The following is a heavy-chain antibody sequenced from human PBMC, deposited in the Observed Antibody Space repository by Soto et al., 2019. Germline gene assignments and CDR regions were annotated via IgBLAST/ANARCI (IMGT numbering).Heavy chain of an antibody. J-gene: IGHJ6*02. CDR3: ARTRNLDV. CDR1: GESLSGYY. D-gene: IGHD1-1*01. CDR2: INYSGNT. Sequence: QVQLQQWGAGLLKPSETLSLTCAVYGESLSGYYGNWIRQSPGKGLEWIGEINYSGNTNYNPSLKSKVKISIDTSKNQFSLNMSSVTAADTAVYYCARTRNLDVGGQGTTVIVSS. V-gene: IGHV4-34*01.